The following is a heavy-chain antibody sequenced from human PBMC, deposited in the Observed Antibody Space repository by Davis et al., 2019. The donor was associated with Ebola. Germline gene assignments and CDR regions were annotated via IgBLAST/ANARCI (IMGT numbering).Heavy chain of an antibody. V-gene: IGHV1-69*06. J-gene: IGHJ4*02. D-gene: IGHD6-19*01. CDR2: IIPILGPG. Sequence: AASVKVSCKASGGTFSSYAISWVRQAPGQGLEWMGGIIPILGPGNSGQKFQGRVTITADKSTSTAYMELSSLRYEDTAVYYCAREGGYSSGWPYFDNWGQGTLVTVSS. CDR1: GGTFSSYA. CDR3: AREGGYSSGWPYFDN.